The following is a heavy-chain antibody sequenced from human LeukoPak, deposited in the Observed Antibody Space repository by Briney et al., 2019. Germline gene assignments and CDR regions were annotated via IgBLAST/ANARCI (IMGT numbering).Heavy chain of an antibody. Sequence: SETLSLTCTVSAYSISSGYYWGWIRQPPGKGLEWIGSIYHSGSTYYNPSLKSRVTISVDTSKNQFSLKLSSVTAADTAVYYCARGLVRGVIISPPYFDYWGQGTLVTVSS. CDR3: ARGLVRGVIISPPYFDY. CDR2: IYHSGST. J-gene: IGHJ4*02. V-gene: IGHV4-38-2*02. CDR1: AYSISSGYY. D-gene: IGHD3-10*01.